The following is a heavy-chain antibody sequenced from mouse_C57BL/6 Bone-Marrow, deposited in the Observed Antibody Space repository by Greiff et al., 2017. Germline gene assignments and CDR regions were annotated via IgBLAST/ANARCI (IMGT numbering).Heavy chain of an antibody. D-gene: IGHD1-1*01. CDR3: AREGDFTTVVAPFGD. J-gene: IGHJ2*01. CDR1: GYTFTSYW. CDR2: IDPNSGGT. Sequence: QVQLKQPGAELVKPGASVKLSCKASGYTFTSYWMHWVKQRPGRGLEWIGRIDPNSGGTKYNEKFKSKATLTVDKPSSTAYMQLSSLTSEDSAVYYWAREGDFTTVVAPFGDWGQGTTLTVSS. V-gene: IGHV1-72*01.